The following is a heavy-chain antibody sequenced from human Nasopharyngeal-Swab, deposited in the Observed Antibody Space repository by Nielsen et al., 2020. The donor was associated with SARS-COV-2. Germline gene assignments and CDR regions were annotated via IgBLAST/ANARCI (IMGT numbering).Heavy chain of an antibody. D-gene: IGHD5/OR15-5a*01. CDR2: ISYDGSNK. CDR1: GFTFSSYA. V-gene: IGHV3-30-3*01. Sequence: GESLKISCAASGFTFSSYAMHWVRQAPGKGLEWVAVISYDGSNKYYADSVKGRFTISRDNSKNTLYLQMNSLRAEDTAVYYCTTDDLYVWGQGTLVTVSS. J-gene: IGHJ4*02. CDR3: TTDDLYV.